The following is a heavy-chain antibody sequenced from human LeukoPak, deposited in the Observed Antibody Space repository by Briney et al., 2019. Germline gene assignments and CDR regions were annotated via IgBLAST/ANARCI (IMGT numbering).Heavy chain of an antibody. CDR1: GYTFINYL. CDR3: ARGVGSVSYYGY. CDR2: INTSGGTA. D-gene: IGHD3-10*01. V-gene: IGHV1-46*01. J-gene: IGHJ4*02. Sequence: ASVKVTCKASGYTFINYLIHGVRQAPGQGLEWVGIINTSGGTATSAPKFQGRVTMTRDTSTSTVYMELSSLRSEDRAVYYCARGVGSVSYYGYWGQGTLVTVSS.